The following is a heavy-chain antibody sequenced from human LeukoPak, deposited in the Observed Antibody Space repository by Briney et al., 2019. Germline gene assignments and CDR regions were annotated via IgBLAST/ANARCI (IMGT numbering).Heavy chain of an antibody. CDR1: GFTFSSYG. J-gene: IGHJ6*02. D-gene: IGHD3-10*01. V-gene: IGHV3-30*02. CDR3: ARAAFGRSGMDV. Sequence: GGSLRLSCAASGFTFSSYGMHWVRQAPGKGLEWVAFIRYDGSNKYYADSVKGRFTISRDNSKNTLYLQMNSLRAEDTAVYYCARAAFGRSGMDVWGQGTTVTVSS. CDR2: IRYDGSNK.